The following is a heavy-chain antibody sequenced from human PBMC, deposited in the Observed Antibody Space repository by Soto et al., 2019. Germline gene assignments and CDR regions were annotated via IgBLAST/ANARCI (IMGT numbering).Heavy chain of an antibody. V-gene: IGHV1-69*04. J-gene: IGHJ3*02. Sequence: GASVKVSCKASGGTFSSYTISWVRQAPGQGLEWMGRIIPILGIANYAQKFQGRVTITADKSTSTAYMELSSLRSEDTAVYYCARESFGVVENAFDIWGQGTMVTVSS. CDR3: ARESFGVVENAFDI. D-gene: IGHD3-3*01. CDR2: IIPILGIA. CDR1: GGTFSSYT.